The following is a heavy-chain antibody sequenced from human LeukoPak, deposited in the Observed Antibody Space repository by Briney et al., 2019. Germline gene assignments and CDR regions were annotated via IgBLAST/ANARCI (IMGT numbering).Heavy chain of an antibody. V-gene: IGHV4-31*03. J-gene: IGHJ4*02. CDR3: ARVDYYGSGNYFDY. CDR1: GGSISSGDYY. CDR2: IYYSGST. Sequence: SQTLSLTCTVSGGSISSGDYYWSWIRQHPGKGLEWIGYIYYSGSTYYNPSLESRVTISVDTSKNQISLKLSSVTAADTAVYYCARVDYYGSGNYFDYWGQGTLVTVSS. D-gene: IGHD3-10*01.